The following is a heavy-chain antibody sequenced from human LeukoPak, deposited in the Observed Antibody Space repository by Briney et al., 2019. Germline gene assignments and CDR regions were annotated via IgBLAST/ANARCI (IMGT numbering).Heavy chain of an antibody. D-gene: IGHD2-2*01. CDR2: IVGSSST. CDR3: ARDIVPPGIFWEF. Sequence: GGSLRLSCAASGFTFSNFAMTWVRQAPGKGLEWVSSIVGSSSTYYADSLKGRFTISRDNAKNSLYLQMNGLRAEDTAVYYCARDIVPPGIFWEFWGQGSLVTVSS. CDR1: GFTFSNFA. V-gene: IGHV3-21*04. J-gene: IGHJ4*02.